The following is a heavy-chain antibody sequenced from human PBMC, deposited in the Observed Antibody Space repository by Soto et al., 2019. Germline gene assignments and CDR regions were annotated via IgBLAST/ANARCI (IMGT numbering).Heavy chain of an antibody. CDR1: GGSISSGGYY. V-gene: IGHV4-31*03. CDR3: TRVWGGAFDI. CDR2: IYYSGST. Sequence: PSETLSLTCTVSGGSISSGGYYWSWIRQHPGKGLEWIGYIYYSGSTYYNPPLNSRVTITLDTSKNQFSLKLTSVTAADTAVYYCTRVWGGAFDIWGQGTMVTVSS. D-gene: IGHD3-10*01. J-gene: IGHJ3*02.